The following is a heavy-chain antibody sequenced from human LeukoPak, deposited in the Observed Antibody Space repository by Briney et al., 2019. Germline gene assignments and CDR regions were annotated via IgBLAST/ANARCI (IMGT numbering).Heavy chain of an antibody. V-gene: IGHV4-61*02. CDR3: ARQFLVVAATHNWFDP. J-gene: IGHJ5*02. CDR1: GGSISSGSYY. D-gene: IGHD2-15*01. CDR2: IYTSGST. Sequence: SETLSLTCTVSGGSISSGSYYWSWIRQPAGKGLEWIGRIYTSGSTNYNPSLKSRVTISVDTSKNQFSLKLSSVTAADTAVYYCARQFLVVAATHNWFDPWGQGTLVTVSS.